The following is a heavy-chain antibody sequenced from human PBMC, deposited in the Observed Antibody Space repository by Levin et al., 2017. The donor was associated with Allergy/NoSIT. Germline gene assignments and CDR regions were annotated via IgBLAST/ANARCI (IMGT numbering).Heavy chain of an antibody. CDR3: ARPSRADYNAFDI. CDR1: GYSFTTYW. V-gene: IGHV5-51*01. D-gene: IGHD4/OR15-4a*01. J-gene: IGHJ3*02. Sequence: GGSLRLSCKASGYSFTTYWIGWVRQMPGKGLEWMGIIYPGDSDIRYSPSFQGQVTISVDKSISIAYLQWSSLKASDTAMYYCARPSRADYNAFDIWGQGTMVTVSS. CDR2: IYPGDSDI.